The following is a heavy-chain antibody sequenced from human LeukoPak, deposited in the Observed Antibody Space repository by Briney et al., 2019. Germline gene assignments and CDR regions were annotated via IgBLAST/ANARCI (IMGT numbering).Heavy chain of an antibody. J-gene: IGHJ5*02. CDR2: IYYSGST. D-gene: IGHD4-11*01. CDR3: ARDAKTVGGSEGFDP. Sequence: PSETLSLTCTVSGYSISSGYYWGWIRQPPGKGLEWIGSIYYSGSTYYNPSLKSRVTISVDTSKNQFSLKLSSGTAADTAVYYCARDAKTVGGSEGFDPWGQGTLVTVSS. V-gene: IGHV4-38-2*02. CDR1: GYSISSGYY.